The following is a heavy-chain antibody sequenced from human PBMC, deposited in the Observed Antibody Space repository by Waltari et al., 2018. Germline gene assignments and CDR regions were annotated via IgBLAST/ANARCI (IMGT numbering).Heavy chain of an antibody. CDR3: ARGMKISGMVYLDY. Sequence: QVQLVQSGAEVKKPGASVKVSCKASGYTFSGHYMHWVRQAPGQGLEWMGVINPNRGGTNYAQNFQGWVTMTRDTSISTADMELSRLRSDDTAVYHCARGMKISGMVYLDYWGQGTLVTVSS. J-gene: IGHJ4*02. D-gene: IGHD2-8*01. CDR2: INPNRGGT. CDR1: GYTFSGHY. V-gene: IGHV1-2*04.